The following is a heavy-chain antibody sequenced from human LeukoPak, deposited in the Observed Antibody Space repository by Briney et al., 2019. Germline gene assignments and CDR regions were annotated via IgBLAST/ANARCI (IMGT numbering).Heavy chain of an antibody. CDR1: GYTFTSYG. V-gene: IGHV1-18*01. CDR2: ISAYNGNT. J-gene: IGHJ4*02. CDR3: ARDPRYIYHSGGYFPQYFDS. D-gene: IGHD3-22*01. Sequence: ASVKVSCKASGYTFTSYGISWVQQAPGQGLEWMGWISAYNGNTNYAQKLQGRVTMTTDTSTSTAYMELRSLRSEDTAVYYCARDPRYIYHSGGYFPQYFDSWGQGTLVTVSS.